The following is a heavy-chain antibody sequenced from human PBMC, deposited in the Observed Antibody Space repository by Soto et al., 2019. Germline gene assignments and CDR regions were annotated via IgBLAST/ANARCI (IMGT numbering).Heavy chain of an antibody. D-gene: IGHD3-22*01. CDR3: ARMSVKYYESRGNDY. Sequence: SETLSLTCTVSGGSISSASYYWSWIRQHPGKGLEWIGYIFYTGTTYYNPSLKSRITISLDTSKNQFSLKLSSVTAADTAVYFCARMSVKYYESRGNDYWGPGTLVTVSS. CDR2: IFYTGTT. V-gene: IGHV4-31*03. CDR1: GGSISSASYY. J-gene: IGHJ4*02.